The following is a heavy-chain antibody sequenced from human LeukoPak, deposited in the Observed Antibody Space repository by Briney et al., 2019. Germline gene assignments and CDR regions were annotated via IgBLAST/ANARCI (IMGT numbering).Heavy chain of an antibody. V-gene: IGHV3-20*04. CDR1: GFIFDDYV. J-gene: IGHJ6*03. CDR2: INWNGGST. D-gene: IGHD3-9*01. Sequence: GGSLRLSCAASGFIFDDYVMTWVRQAPGKGLEWVSSINWNGGSTGYADSVKGRFTISRDNAKNSLYLQMNSLRAEDTAVYYCARANDNYYYYYMDVWGKGTTVTISS. CDR3: ARANDNYYYYYMDV.